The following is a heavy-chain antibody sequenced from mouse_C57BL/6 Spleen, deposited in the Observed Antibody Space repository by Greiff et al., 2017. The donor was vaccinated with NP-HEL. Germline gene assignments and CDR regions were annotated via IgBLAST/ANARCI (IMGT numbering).Heavy chain of an antibody. D-gene: IGHD2-4*01. V-gene: IGHV1-63*01. CDR1: GYTFTNYW. J-gene: IGHJ2*01. Sequence: QVQLQQSGAELVRPGTSVKMSCKASGYTFTNYWIGWAKQRPGHGLEWIGDIYPGGGYTNYNEKFKGKATLTADKSSSTAYMQFSSLTSEDSAIYYGARRGGIYYDYDAGGFDYWGQGTTLTVSS. CDR2: IYPGGGYT. CDR3: ARRGGIYYDYDAGGFDY.